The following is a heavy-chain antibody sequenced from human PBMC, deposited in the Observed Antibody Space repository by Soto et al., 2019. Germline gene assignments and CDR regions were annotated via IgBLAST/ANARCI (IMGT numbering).Heavy chain of an antibody. CDR2: IWNDGSIE. CDR1: GFTFSTNG. V-gene: IGHV3-33*01. Sequence: QVQLVESGGGVVQPGESLRLSCAASGFTFSTNGMHWVRQAPGKGLEWVAVIWNDGSIEYYADSVKGRFIISRDNSKNMLSLQMNSLRAEDTAVYYCARRVIGTRYGYHYMDVWGKGTTVTVSS. CDR3: ARRVIGTRYGYHYMDV. D-gene: IGHD5-18*01. J-gene: IGHJ6*03.